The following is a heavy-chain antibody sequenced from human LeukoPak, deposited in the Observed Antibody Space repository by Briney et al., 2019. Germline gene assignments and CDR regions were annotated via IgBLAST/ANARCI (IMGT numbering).Heavy chain of an antibody. CDR2: ISAYNGNT. CDR3: ARDSVGIVVVPAAHDAFDI. V-gene: IGHV1-18*01. CDR1: GYTFTSYG. D-gene: IGHD2-2*01. Sequence: ASVKVSCKASGYTFTSYGISWVRQAPGQGLEWMGWISAYNGNTNYAQKLQGRVTMTTDTSTSTAYMELRSLRSDDTAVYYCARDSVGIVVVPAAHDAFDIWGQGTMVTVSS. J-gene: IGHJ3*02.